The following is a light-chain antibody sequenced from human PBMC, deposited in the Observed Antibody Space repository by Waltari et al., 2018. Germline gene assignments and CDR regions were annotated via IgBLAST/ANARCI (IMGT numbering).Light chain of an antibody. J-gene: IGKJ3*01. CDR2: DAS. CDR3: QQRDNWPPVGT. V-gene: IGKV3-11*01. CDR1: QSVSSY. Sequence: EIVLTQSPVTLSLSPGESATLSCRASQSVSSYLAWYQQKPGQAPRLLIYDASNRASGIPARFIGSVSGTDFTLTISSLEPEDFAVYYCQQRDNWPPVGTFGPGTKVEIK.